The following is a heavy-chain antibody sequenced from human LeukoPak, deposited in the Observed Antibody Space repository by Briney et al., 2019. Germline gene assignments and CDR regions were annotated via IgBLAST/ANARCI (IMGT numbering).Heavy chain of an antibody. D-gene: IGHD1-7*01. Sequence: SETLSLTRTVSGGFISSYYWSWIRQPAGKGLEWIVGIYISGITNYNPPLQSRVTMSVNTSKNEFSLKLSSVTAADTAVYYCARGRDWNYLFFDYWGQGTLVTVSS. CDR1: GGFISSYY. J-gene: IGHJ4*02. V-gene: IGHV4-4*07. CDR3: ARGRDWNYLFFDY. CDR2: IYISGIT.